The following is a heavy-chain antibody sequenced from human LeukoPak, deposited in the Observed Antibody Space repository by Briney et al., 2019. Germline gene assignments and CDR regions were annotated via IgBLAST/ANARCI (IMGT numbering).Heavy chain of an antibody. J-gene: IGHJ4*02. CDR3: ARRVGYSSGHFDY. Sequence: PGGSLRLSCAASGFTFSSYAMHWVRQAPGKGLEWVAVISYDGSNKYYADSVKGRFTISRDNSKNTLYLQMNSLRAEDTAVYYCARRVGYSSGHFDYWGQGTPVTVSS. CDR1: GFTFSSYA. V-gene: IGHV3-30*04. CDR2: ISYDGSNK. D-gene: IGHD6-19*01.